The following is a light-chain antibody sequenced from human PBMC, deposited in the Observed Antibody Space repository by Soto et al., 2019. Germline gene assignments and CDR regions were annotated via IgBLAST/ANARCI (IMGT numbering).Light chain of an antibody. CDR3: AAWDDSLSGYV. Sequence: QSVLTQPPSASGTPGRRVTISCSGGTSNIGSKSVNWYQQVPGTAPKLLIFSNTQRPSGVPDRFSGSKSGTSASLAISGLQSEDEGDYYCAAWDDSLSGYVFGTGTKLTVL. J-gene: IGLJ1*01. CDR1: TSNIGSKS. CDR2: SNT. V-gene: IGLV1-44*01.